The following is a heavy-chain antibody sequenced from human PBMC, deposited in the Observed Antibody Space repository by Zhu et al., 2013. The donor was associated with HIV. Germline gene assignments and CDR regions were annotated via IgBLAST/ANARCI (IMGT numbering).Heavy chain of an antibody. J-gene: IGHJ3*01. CDR3: ARGGGHVVVAVGTFDV. D-gene: IGHD2-15*01. CDR1: GDKLTYKA. CDR2: ILPALAST. V-gene: IGHV1-69*04. Sequence: GGEVEKAVGSSGEVRPCQASGDKLTYKAVSRIRQAPGQGLEWLGSILPALASTKYGRNFQGRVSFTADTSQNTVYMELTNLKPDDTAVFYCARGGGHVVVAVGTFDVWGQGTSVTVSP.